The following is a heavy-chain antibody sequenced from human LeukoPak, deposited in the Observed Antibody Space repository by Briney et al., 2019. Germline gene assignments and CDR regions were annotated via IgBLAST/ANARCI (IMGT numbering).Heavy chain of an antibody. CDR1: GFTFSTYA. CDR3: ARDLWDTGSSIGY. J-gene: IGHJ4*02. CDR2: ISSNGGST. Sequence: GGSLRLSCAASGFTFSTYAIHWVRQAPGKGLEYVSAISSNGGSTYYANSVKGRFTISRDNSRNTLYLQMGSLRPEDMAVYYCARDLWDTGSSIGYWGQGTLVTVSS. D-gene: IGHD1-26*01. V-gene: IGHV3-64*01.